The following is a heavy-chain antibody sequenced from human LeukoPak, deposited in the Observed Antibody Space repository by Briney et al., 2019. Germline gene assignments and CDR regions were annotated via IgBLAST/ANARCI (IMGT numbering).Heavy chain of an antibody. CDR3: SMRLDY. Sequence: PGGSLRLSCAASGFTFSSYGMSWVRQAPGKGLEWVSAISGNDGSAYYADSVKGRFTISRDKSKNTLFLQMNNLRAEDTAVYYCSMRLDYCGRGTLVTVSS. V-gene: IGHV3-23*01. CDR2: ISGNDGSA. J-gene: IGHJ4*02. CDR1: GFTFSSYG.